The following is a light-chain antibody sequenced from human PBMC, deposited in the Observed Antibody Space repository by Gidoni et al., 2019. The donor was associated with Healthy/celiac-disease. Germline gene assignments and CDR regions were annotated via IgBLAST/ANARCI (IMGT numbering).Light chain of an antibody. CDR3: QQSYSTPFT. CDR2: AAS. J-gene: IGKJ3*01. V-gene: IGKV1-39*01. Sequence: DIQMTQYPSSLSSSVGDRVTITCRASQSISSYLNWYQQKPGKAPKLLIYAASSLQSGVPSRFSGSGSGTDFTPTISSLQPEDFATYYCQQSYSTPFTFGPGTKVDIK. CDR1: QSISSY.